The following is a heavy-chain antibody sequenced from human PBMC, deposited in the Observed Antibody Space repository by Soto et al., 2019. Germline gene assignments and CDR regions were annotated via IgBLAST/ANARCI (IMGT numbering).Heavy chain of an antibody. V-gene: IGHV3-30*18. CDR1: GFTFSSYG. Sequence: GGSLRLSCAASGFTFSSYGMHWVRQAPGKGLEWVAVISYDGSNKYYADSVKGRFTISRDNSKNTLYLQMNSLRAEDTAVYYCAKAFFVHGDYYDSSGYYRKDASDIWGQGTMVTVSS. CDR2: ISYDGSNK. J-gene: IGHJ3*02. CDR3: AKAFFVHGDYYDSSGYYRKDASDI. D-gene: IGHD3-22*01.